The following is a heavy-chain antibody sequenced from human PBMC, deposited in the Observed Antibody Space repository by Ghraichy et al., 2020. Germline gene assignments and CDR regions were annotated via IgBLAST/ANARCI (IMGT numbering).Heavy chain of an antibody. V-gene: IGHV3-23*01. CDR1: EITFSGYA. D-gene: IGHD6-13*01. J-gene: IGHJ4*02. CDR3: ARADSSWYYPSFAN. Sequence: GGSLRLSCAASEITFSGYAMTWVRQAPGKGLEWVSIISSSGDSTNYAESVKGRFTISRDNSKNTVYLQMNSLRAEDTAVYYCARADSSWYYPSFANWGQGTLVTVSS. CDR2: ISSSGDST.